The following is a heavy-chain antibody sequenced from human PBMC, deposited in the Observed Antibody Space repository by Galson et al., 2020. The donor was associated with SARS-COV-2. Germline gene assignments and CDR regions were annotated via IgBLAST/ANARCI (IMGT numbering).Heavy chain of an antibody. V-gene: IGHV1-8*02. CDR1: GYTFNSYD. D-gene: IGHD2-15*01. Sequence: ASVKVSCQASGYTFNSYDINWVRQATGQGLEWMGWVNPNGARTGYPQKFQGRVTVTRDTSTNTASMELSSLRSEDTAVYYCARVLSGGNVGEFDYWGQGTLVIVSS. J-gene: IGHJ4*02. CDR2: VNPNGART. CDR3: ARVLSGGNVGEFDY.